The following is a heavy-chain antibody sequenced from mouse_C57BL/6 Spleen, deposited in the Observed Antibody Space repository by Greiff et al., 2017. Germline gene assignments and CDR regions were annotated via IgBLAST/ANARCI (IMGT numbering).Heavy chain of an antibody. V-gene: IGHV1-15*01. J-gene: IGHJ3*01. CDR1: GYTFTDYD. D-gene: IGHD2-5*01. CDR2: IDPETGGT. CDR3: TRSNYFAY. Sequence: VQLQQSGAELVRPGASVTLSCKASGYTFTDYDMHWVKQTPVHGLEWIGAIDPETGGTAYNQKLKGKATLTADKSSSTAYMEVRSLTSEDSAVYYCTRSNYFAYWGQGTLVTVSA.